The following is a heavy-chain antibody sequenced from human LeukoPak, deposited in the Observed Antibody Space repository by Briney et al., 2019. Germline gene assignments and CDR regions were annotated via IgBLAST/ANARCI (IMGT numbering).Heavy chain of an antibody. V-gene: IGHV3-20*04. J-gene: IGHJ6*03. Sequence: GGSLRLSCAASGFTFEDYAMMWVRQVPGKGLAWVSGINWDGGSTDYADSVKGRFTISRDNAKNSLYLQMNSLRDEDTALYYCVRGVAAVFFYDMDVWGKGTTVIVSS. CDR3: VRGVAAVFFYDMDV. D-gene: IGHD6-13*01. CDR2: INWDGGST. CDR1: GFTFEDYA.